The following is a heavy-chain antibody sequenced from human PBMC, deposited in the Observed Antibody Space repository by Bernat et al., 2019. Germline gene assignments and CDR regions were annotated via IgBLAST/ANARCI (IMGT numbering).Heavy chain of an antibody. V-gene: IGHV6-1*01. J-gene: IGHJ3*02. CDR2: TYYRSKWYY. D-gene: IGHD6-13*01. CDR3: ARSWPLDI. CDR1: GDSVSSNTAG. Sequence: QVQLQQSGPGLVKPSQTLSLTCAISGDSVSSNTAGWNWIRQSPSRGLEWLVRTYYRSKWYYDYAVSVKSRITINSDTSTNQFSMQLNSVTPEDTAVYYCARSWPLDIWGQGTMVTVSS.